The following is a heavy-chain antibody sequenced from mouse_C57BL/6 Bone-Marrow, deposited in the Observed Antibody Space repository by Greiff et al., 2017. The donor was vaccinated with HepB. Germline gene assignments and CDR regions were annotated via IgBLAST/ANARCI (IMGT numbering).Heavy chain of an antibody. CDR2: VYPYNGGT. CDR1: GFTFTDYY. CDR3: ARVPITTVVATRDAMDY. Sequence: DVKLQESGPVLVKPGPSVKISCKASGFTFTDYYMHWVKQSHGKSLEWIGLVYPYNGGTSYNQKFKGKATLTVDTSSSTAYMELNSLTSEDSAVYYCARVPITTVVATRDAMDYWGQGTSVTVSS. V-gene: IGHV1-36*01. J-gene: IGHJ4*01. D-gene: IGHD1-1*01.